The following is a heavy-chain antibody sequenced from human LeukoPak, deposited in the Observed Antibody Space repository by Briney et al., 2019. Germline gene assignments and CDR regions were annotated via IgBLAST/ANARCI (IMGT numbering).Heavy chain of an antibody. V-gene: IGHV1-69*04. J-gene: IGHJ4*02. D-gene: IGHD3-10*01. CDR1: GGTFSSNA. Sequence: GSSVKVSCKASGGTFSSNAISWVRQAPGQGLEWMGRIIPILGIANYAQKFQGRVTITADKSTSTAYMELSSLRSEDTAVYYCATLPERLLWFGELLVFDYWGQGTLVTVSS. CDR2: IIPILGIA. CDR3: ATLPERLLWFGELLVFDY.